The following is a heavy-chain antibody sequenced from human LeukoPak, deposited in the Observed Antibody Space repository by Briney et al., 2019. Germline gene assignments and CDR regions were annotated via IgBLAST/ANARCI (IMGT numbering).Heavy chain of an antibody. J-gene: IGHJ4*02. CDR1: GFTFSSYW. V-gene: IGHV3-21*06. CDR3: ARVSAQGFDY. Sequence: GGSLRLSCAASGFTFSSYWMSWVRQAPGKGLEWVSSISSSSSYIYYADSVKGRFTISRDNAKNSLYLQMNSLRAEDTAVYYCARVSAQGFDYWGQGTLVTVSS. CDR2: ISSSSSYI. D-gene: IGHD3-3*01.